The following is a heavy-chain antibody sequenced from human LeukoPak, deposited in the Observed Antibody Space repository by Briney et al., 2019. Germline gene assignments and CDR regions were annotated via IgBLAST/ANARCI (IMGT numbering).Heavy chain of an antibody. CDR1: GYTFTSYD. V-gene: IGHV1-8*03. J-gene: IGHJ3*02. Sequence: GASVKVSCKASGYTFTSYDINWVRQATGQGLEWMGWTNPNSGNTGYAQKFQGRVTITRNTSISTAYMELSSLRSEDTAVYYCARVPPVEYGDYVGRAFDIWGQGTMVTVSS. CDR3: ARVPPVEYGDYVGRAFDI. D-gene: IGHD4-17*01. CDR2: TNPNSGNT.